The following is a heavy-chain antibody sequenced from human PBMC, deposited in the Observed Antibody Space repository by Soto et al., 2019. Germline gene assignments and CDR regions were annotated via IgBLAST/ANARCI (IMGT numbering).Heavy chain of an antibody. CDR1: GGSISSGGYY. J-gene: IGHJ5*02. CDR3: ARGGPWSGWLRGRWFDP. V-gene: IGHV4-31*03. D-gene: IGHD3-3*01. CDR2: IYYSGTT. Sequence: PSETLSLTCTVSGGSISSGGYYWSWIRQHPGKGLEWIGYIYYSGTTYYNPSLKSRVTISVDTSKNQFSLKLSSVTAADTAVYYCARGGPWSGWLRGRWFDPWGQGTLVTVSS.